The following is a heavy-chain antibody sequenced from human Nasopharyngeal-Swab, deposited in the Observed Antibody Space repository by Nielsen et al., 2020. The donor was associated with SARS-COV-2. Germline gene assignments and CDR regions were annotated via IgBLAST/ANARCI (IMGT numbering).Heavy chain of an antibody. V-gene: IGHV4-30-4*01. D-gene: IGHD2-15*01. CDR2: IYYSGST. CDR1: GGSISSYY. CDR3: ARGLTCSGGSRYSEWFDP. J-gene: IGHJ5*02. Sequence: SETLSLTCTVSGGSISSYYWSWIRQPPGKGLEWIGYIYYSGSTYYNPSLKSRVTISVDTSKNQFSLKLSSVTAADTAVYYCARGLTCSGGSRYSEWFDPWGQGTLVTVSS.